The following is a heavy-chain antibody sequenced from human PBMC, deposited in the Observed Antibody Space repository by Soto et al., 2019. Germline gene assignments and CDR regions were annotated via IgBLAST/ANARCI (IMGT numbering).Heavy chain of an antibody. CDR2: IYHSETT. D-gene: IGHD3-10*01. J-gene: IGHJ4*01. Sequence: SETLSLTCAVSGDSISSSYWWSWVRQPPGKGLEWIGEIYHSETTNYNPSLKSRVTLSMDKSKNQFSLMLTSVTAADTAVYFCARYEFGSLDDWGHGFFVTVSS. CDR1: GDSISSSYW. V-gene: IGHV4-4*02. CDR3: ARYEFGSLDD.